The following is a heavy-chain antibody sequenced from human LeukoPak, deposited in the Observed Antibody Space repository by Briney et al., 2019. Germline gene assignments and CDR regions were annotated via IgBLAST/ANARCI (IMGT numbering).Heavy chain of an antibody. J-gene: IGHJ2*01. D-gene: IGHD6-19*01. CDR1: GGSISSYD. Sequence: SETLSLTCTVSGGSISSYDWSWIRQPPGKGLEWIGYIYYSGSTNYNPSLKSRVTISVDTSKNQFSLKLSSVTAADTAVYYCARDSVYSSGWYSYWYFDLWGRGTLVTVSS. CDR3: ARDSVYSSGWYSYWYFDL. CDR2: IYYSGST. V-gene: IGHV4-59*01.